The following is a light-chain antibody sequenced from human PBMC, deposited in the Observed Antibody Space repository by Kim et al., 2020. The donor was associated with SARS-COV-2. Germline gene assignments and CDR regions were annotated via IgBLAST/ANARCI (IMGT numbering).Light chain of an antibody. CDR3: LLLYSGGRRV. J-gene: IGLJ3*02. Sequence: GGTIPLTCGSSPGPVTRDHWPYWLQQKPGQAPGTLIYDTSNKYSWTPARFSGSLLGGQAALTLSGAQPEDGADYYCLLLYSGGRRVFGGGTQLTVL. V-gene: IGLV7-46*01. CDR2: DTS. CDR1: PGPVTRDHW.